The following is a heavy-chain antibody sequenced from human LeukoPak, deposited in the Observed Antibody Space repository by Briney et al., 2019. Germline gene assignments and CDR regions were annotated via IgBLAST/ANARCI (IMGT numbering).Heavy chain of an antibody. J-gene: IGHJ6*02. D-gene: IGHD5-18*01. CDR1: GFTFSGYA. V-gene: IGHV3-23*01. Sequence: GGSLRLSCAASGFTFSGYAMNWIRQAPGKGLEWVSSISGSGGTTHYADSVKGRFTISRDNSKNTLYLQMNSLRTEDTALYYCAKDITGGYSYYGMDVWGQGTTVTVSS. CDR3: AKDITGGYSYYGMDV. CDR2: ISGSGGTT.